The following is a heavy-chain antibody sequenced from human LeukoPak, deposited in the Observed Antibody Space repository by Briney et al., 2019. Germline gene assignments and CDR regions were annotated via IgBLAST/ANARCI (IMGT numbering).Heavy chain of an antibody. CDR1: GGSISSSNYY. CDR2: MYRSGYT. J-gene: IGHJ4*02. D-gene: IGHD3-9*01. Sequence: SETLSLTCTVSGGSISSSNYYWDWVRQPPGKGLEWIGNMYRSGYTYYNPSPKSRVTISVDTSKNQFSLKLSSVTAADTAVYYCARRLDSWSFDSWGQGTLVTVSS. V-gene: IGHV4-39*07. CDR3: ARRLDSWSFDS.